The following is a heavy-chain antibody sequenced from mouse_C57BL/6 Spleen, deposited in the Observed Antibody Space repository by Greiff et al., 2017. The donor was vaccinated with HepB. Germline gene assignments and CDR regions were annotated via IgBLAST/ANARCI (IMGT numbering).Heavy chain of an antibody. J-gene: IGHJ3*01. CDR3: ARGVYDGYLFAY. CDR2: INPGSSGT. Sequence: QVQLQQSGAELVRPGTSVKVSCKASGYAFTNYLIEWVKQRPGQGLEWIGVINPGSSGTNYNEKFKGKATLTADKSSSTSYMQLSSLTSEDSAVYFWARGVYDGYLFAYWGQGTLVTVSA. CDR1: GYAFTNYL. D-gene: IGHD2-3*01. V-gene: IGHV1-54*01.